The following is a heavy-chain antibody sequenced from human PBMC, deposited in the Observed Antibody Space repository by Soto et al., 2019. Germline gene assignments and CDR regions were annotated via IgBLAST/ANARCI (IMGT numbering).Heavy chain of an antibody. CDR3: ARTPRYGDYGSLSFMDY. Sequence: SETLSLTCTVSGGSISSGDYYWSWIRQPPGKGLEWIGYIYYSGSTYYNPSLKSRVTISVDTSKNQFSLKLSSVTAADTAVYYCARTPRYGDYGSLSFMDYWGQGTLVTVSS. D-gene: IGHD4-17*01. CDR1: GGSISSGDYY. CDR2: IYYSGST. V-gene: IGHV4-30-4*01. J-gene: IGHJ4*02.